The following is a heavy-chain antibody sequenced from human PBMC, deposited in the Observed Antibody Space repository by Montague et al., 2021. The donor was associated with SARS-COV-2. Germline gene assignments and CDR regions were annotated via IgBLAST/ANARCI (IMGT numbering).Heavy chain of an antibody. J-gene: IGHJ1*01. CDR1: GASLSGYY. V-gene: IGHV4-34*01. Sequence: SETLSLTCSVNGASLSGYYWSWIRQPPGKGLQWIGEVHESGRTNYMPTLGSRVTMSVDTSKKQFSLSLTSVTAADAAMYYCARGTRVVGVTPGFRWWGQGTQVAVSS. D-gene: IGHD1-26*01. CDR2: VHESGRT. CDR3: ARGTRVVGVTPGFRW.